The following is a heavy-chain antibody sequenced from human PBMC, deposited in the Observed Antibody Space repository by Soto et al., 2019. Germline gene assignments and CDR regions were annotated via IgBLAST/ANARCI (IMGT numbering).Heavy chain of an antibody. D-gene: IGHD1-1*01. CDR2: ISNDGSNK. CDR1: GFTFRYHA. V-gene: IGHV3-33*01. Sequence: PGGSLRLSFAASGFTFRYHAMHWVRQAPGKGREWLSIISNDGSNKFYAGSVQGRFTISRDNSKNTVYLQMNTLSAEDTAVYYCARALFHDVEIYGMDVWGQGTTVTVSS. CDR3: ARALFHDVEIYGMDV. J-gene: IGHJ6*02.